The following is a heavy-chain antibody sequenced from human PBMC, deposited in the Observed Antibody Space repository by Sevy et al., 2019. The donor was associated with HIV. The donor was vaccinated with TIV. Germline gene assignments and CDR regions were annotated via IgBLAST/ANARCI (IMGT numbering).Heavy chain of an antibody. CDR3: AGVQVRGEGGYYYYGMDV. D-gene: IGHD3-10*01. Sequence: GGSLRLSCAASGFTVSSNYMSWVRQAPGKGLEWVSVIYSGGSTYYADSLKGRFTISRDNSKNTLYLQMNSLRAEDTAGYYCAGVQVRGEGGYYYYGMDVWGQGTTVTVSS. CDR1: GFTVSSNY. CDR2: IYSGGST. V-gene: IGHV3-53*01. J-gene: IGHJ6*02.